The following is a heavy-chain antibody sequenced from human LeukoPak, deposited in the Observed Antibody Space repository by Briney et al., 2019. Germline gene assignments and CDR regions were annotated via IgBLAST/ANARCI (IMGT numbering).Heavy chain of an antibody. CDR3: ARGFGRRYCSGAGCFRDFDY. CDR2: IYYSGST. V-gene: IGHV4-30-4*07. J-gene: IGHJ4*02. CDR1: GGSISSGGYS. D-gene: IGHD2-15*01. Sequence: PSQTLSLTCAVSGGSISSGGYSWSWIRQPPGKGLEWIGYIYYSGSTYYNPSLKSRVTISVDTSKNQFSLKLSSVTAADTAVYYCARGFGRRYCSGAGCFRDFDYWGQGTLVTVSS.